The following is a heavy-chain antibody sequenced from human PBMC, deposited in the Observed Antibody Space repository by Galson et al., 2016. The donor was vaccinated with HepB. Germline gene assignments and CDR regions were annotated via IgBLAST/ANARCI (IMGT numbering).Heavy chain of an antibody. CDR2: ISPYSGNT. Sequence: SVKVSCKASGYTFTTYGISWVRQAPGQGPEWMGWISPYSGNTNYAQKFQGRVTMSTDTSTSTAYMELRSLRSDDTAVYYCAKKEGVAARNHYYSYHGMDVWGRGTTVTVSS. V-gene: IGHV1-18*01. J-gene: IGHJ6*02. CDR3: AKKEGVAARNHYYSYHGMDV. D-gene: IGHD6-6*01. CDR1: GYTFTTYG.